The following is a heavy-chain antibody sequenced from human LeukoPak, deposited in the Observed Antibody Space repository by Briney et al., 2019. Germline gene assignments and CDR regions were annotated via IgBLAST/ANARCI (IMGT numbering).Heavy chain of an antibody. V-gene: IGHV3-23*01. Sequence: PVGSLRLSCSASGFAFNSYAMSWVRQAPGKGLEWVSGITNVGGTTYYADSVKGRFTISRDNSKNTLFLQMNSLRAEDTAIYYCAKDILGHSGYNVHWGQGTLVTVSS. CDR2: ITNVGGTT. J-gene: IGHJ4*02. D-gene: IGHD5-12*01. CDR3: AKDILGHSGYNVH. CDR1: GFAFNSYA.